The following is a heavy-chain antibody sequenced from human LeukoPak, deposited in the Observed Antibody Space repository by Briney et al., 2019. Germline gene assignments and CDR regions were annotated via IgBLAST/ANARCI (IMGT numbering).Heavy chain of an antibody. CDR1: EFIFSTYA. Sequence: GGSLRLSCAASEFIFSTYAMHWVRQAPGRGLEWMALISYDGSTKYYADSVKGRFTISRDNSKNTLYLQMNNLRAEDTAVYYCARDDFWTGDYRDYWGLGTLVTVSS. D-gene: IGHD3/OR15-3a*01. V-gene: IGHV3-30*04. CDR3: ARDDFWTGDYRDY. J-gene: IGHJ4*02. CDR2: ISYDGSTK.